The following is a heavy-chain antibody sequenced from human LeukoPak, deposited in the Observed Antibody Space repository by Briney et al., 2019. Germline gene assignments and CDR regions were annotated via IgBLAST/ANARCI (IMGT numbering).Heavy chain of an antibody. D-gene: IGHD6-13*01. CDR1: GVTFSSYA. J-gene: IGHJ4*02. CDR3: ATGHSSSWYSIY. Sequence: GGSLRLSCAASGVTFSSYAMSWVRQAPGKGLEWVGFIRSKAYGGTTEDAASVRGRFIISRDDSKTIAYLQMNSLETDDTAVYYCATGHSSSWYSIYWGQGTLVTVSS. CDR2: IRSKAYGGTT. V-gene: IGHV3-49*04.